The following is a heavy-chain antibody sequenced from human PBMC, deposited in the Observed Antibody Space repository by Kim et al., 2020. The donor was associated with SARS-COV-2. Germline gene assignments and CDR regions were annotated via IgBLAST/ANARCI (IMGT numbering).Heavy chain of an antibody. Sequence: ADSVKGRFTISRDNAKNSLYLQLNSLRAEDTAVYYCARHSSLTTMSTGFDYWGQGTRVTVSS. D-gene: IGHD4-17*01. V-gene: IGHV3-21*01. CDR3: ARHSSLTTMSTGFDY. J-gene: IGHJ4*02.